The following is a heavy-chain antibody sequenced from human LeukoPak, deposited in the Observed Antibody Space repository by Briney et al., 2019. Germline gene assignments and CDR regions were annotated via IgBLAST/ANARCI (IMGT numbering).Heavy chain of an antibody. CDR2: LYSGGAT. Sequence: PGGSLRLSCAASGFIVSINDMSWVRQAPGKGLEWVSVLYSGGATYYADSVKGRFTISRDTSANTLYLQMNTLRAEDTATYYCARGGSNEWNAFDAWGQGTMVTVSS. CDR3: ARGGSNEWNAFDA. D-gene: IGHD3-3*01. CDR1: GFIVSIND. J-gene: IGHJ3*01. V-gene: IGHV3-53*01.